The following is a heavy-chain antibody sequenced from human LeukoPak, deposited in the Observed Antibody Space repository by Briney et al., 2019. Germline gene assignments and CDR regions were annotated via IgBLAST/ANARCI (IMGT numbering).Heavy chain of an antibody. CDR3: ARRGSSIQYYFDY. Sequence: SSETLPLTCAVYGGSFSGYYWSWIRQPPGKGLEWIGEINHSGSTNYNPSLKSRATISVDTSKNQFSLKLSSVTAADTAVYYCARRGSSIQYYFDYWGQGTLVTVSS. J-gene: IGHJ4*02. D-gene: IGHD6-13*01. V-gene: IGHV4-34*01. CDR2: INHSGST. CDR1: GGSFSGYY.